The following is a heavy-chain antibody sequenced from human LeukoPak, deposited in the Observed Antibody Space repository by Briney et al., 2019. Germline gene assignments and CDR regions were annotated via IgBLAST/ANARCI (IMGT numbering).Heavy chain of an antibody. CDR1: GLTFSDYH. V-gene: IGHV3-11*01. Sequence: PGGSLRLSCAASGLTFSDYHMSWIRQAPGKGLEWVSHISDNGRTKYYANSVQGRFTVSRDNAKNSLYLQMNSLRADDTALYYCATVHFGYFTFWGQGTLVPVSS. D-gene: IGHD3-3*01. CDR2: ISDNGRTK. CDR3: ATVHFGYFTF. J-gene: IGHJ4*02.